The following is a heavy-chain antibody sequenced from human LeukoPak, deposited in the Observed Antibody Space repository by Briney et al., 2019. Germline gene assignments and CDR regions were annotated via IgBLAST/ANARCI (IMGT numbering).Heavy chain of an antibody. CDR3: ARGPRFYYGSGSNHDAFDI. V-gene: IGHV4-30-4*01. D-gene: IGHD3-10*01. Sequence: SQTLSLTCTVSGGSISSGDYYWSWIRQPPGKGLEWIGYIYYSGSTYYNPSLKSRVTISVDTSKNQFSLKLSSVTAADTAVYYCARGPRFYYGSGSNHDAFDIWGQGTMVTVSS. CDR1: GGSISSGDYY. CDR2: IYYSGST. J-gene: IGHJ3*02.